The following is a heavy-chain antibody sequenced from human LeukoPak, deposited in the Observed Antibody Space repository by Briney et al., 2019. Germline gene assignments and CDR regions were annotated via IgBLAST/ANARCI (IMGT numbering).Heavy chain of an antibody. J-gene: IGHJ4*02. V-gene: IGHV3-23*01. CDR1: GFTFSTFA. Sequence: GGSLRHPCAASGFTFSTFAMTWVRQTPEKGLEWVSSLSGSGAATYYADSVKGRFTISRDNAKSTLYLQMNSVGVEDTAVYYCAGSRGDYWGQGTLVLVSS. CDR3: AGSRGDY. D-gene: IGHD5/OR15-5a*01. CDR2: LSGSGAAT.